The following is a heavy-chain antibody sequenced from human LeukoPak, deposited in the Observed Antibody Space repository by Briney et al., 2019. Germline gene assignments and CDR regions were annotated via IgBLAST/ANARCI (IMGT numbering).Heavy chain of an antibody. J-gene: IGHJ4*02. Sequence: PGGSLRLSCAASGFTFSSYGMGWVRHAPGKGLEWVAFMQNDGSEKYYADSVKGRVTISRDISKNTLYLQMNSLRIEDTAVYYCARGFDYGFHYWGQGTLVTVSS. D-gene: IGHD4-17*01. V-gene: IGHV3-30*02. CDR3: ARGFDYGFHY. CDR2: MQNDGSEK. CDR1: GFTFSSYG.